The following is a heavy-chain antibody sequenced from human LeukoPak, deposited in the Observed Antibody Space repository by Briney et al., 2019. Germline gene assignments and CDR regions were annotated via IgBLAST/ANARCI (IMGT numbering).Heavy chain of an antibody. J-gene: IGHJ5*02. D-gene: IGHD6-19*01. Sequence: SQTLSLTCTVSGGSISSGGYFWSWIRQHPGKGLEWIGYIYYSGSTYYNPSLKSRITISVDTSKNQFSLKLSSVTAADTAVYYCARDPGNSGWPWSWFDPWGQGTLVTVSS. V-gene: IGHV4-31*03. CDR1: GGSISSGGYF. CDR2: IYYSGST. CDR3: ARDPGNSGWPWSWFDP.